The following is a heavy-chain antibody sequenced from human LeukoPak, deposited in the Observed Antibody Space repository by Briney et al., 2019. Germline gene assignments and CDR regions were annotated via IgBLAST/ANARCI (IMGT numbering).Heavy chain of an antibody. D-gene: IGHD3-22*01. V-gene: IGHV4-59*01. J-gene: IGHJ3*01. Sequence: SKTLSLTCTVSGGSISSYYWSWIRQPPGKGLEWIGYIYYSGSTNYNPSLKSRVTISVDTSKNQFSLKLSSVTAADTAVYYCARELRYDNSDSGAFWGQGTVVTVSS. CDR1: GGSISSYY. CDR3: ARELRYDNSDSGAF. CDR2: IYYSGST.